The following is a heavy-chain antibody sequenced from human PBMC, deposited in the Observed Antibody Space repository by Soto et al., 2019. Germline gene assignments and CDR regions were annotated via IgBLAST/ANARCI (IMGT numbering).Heavy chain of an antibody. CDR2: IWYDGSNK. Sequence: QRLSCAASGFTFSSYGMHWVRQAPGKGLEWVAVIWYDGSNKYYADSVKGRFTISRDNSKNTLYLQMNSLRAEDTAVYYCARDLCDYVWAFDYWGQGTLVTVSS. D-gene: IGHD3-16*01. CDR3: ARDLCDYVWAFDY. CDR1: GFTFSSYG. J-gene: IGHJ4*02. V-gene: IGHV3-33*01.